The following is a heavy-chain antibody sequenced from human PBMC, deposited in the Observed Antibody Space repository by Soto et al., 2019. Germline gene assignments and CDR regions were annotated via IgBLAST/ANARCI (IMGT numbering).Heavy chain of an antibody. J-gene: IGHJ6*03. CDR3: ARDPAYSSSRSEYYYYMDV. CDR2: IYSGGST. D-gene: IGHD6-6*01. V-gene: IGHV3-66*01. Sequence: GGSLRLSCAASGFTVSSNYMSWVRQAPGKGLEWVSVIYSGGSTYYADSVKGRFTISRDNSKNTLYLQMNSRRAEDTAVYYCARDPAYSSSRSEYYYYMDVWGKGTTVTVSS. CDR1: GFTVSSNY.